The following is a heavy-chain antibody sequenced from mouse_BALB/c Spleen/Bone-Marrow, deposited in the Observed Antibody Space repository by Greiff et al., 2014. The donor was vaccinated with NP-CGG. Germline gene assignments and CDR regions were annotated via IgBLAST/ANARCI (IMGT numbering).Heavy chain of an antibody. Sequence: QVQLKQSGAELVRPGSSVKISCKASGYAFSSYWMNWVKQRPGQGLEWIGQIYPGDGDTNYNGKFKGKATLTADKSSSTAYMQLSSLASEDSAVYFCARVRNWADYWGQGTTLTVSS. CDR1: GYAFSSYW. D-gene: IGHD4-1*01. J-gene: IGHJ2*01. CDR3: ARVRNWADY. CDR2: IYPGDGDT. V-gene: IGHV1-80*01.